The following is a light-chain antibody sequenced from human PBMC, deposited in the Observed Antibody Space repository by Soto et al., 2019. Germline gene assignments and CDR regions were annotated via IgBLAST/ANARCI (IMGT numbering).Light chain of an antibody. Sequence: QSALTQPASVSGSPGQSITISCTGTSSDVGGYNYVSWYQQHPGKAPKLIISEVSNRPSGVSNRFSGSKSGNTASLTISGLQAEDESDYYCSSYASSSFYVFGTGTKVTVL. V-gene: IGLV2-14*01. CDR1: SSDVGGYNY. CDR2: EVS. CDR3: SSYASSSFYV. J-gene: IGLJ1*01.